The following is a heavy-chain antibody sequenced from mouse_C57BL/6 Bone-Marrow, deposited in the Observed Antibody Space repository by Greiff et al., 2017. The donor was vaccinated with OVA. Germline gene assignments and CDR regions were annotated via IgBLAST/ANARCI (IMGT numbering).Heavy chain of an antibody. CDR2: IRLKSDNYAT. V-gene: IGHV6-3*01. J-gene: IGHJ2*01. CDR1: GFTFSNYW. D-gene: IGHD3-2*02. CDR3: TVDSSGSGYYFDY. Sequence: EVQLVESGGGLVQPGGSMKLSCVASGFTFSNYWMNWVRQSPEKGLEWVAQIRLKSDNYATHYAESVKGRFTISRDDSKSSVYLQMNNLRAEDTGIYYCTVDSSGSGYYFDYWGQGTTLTVSS.